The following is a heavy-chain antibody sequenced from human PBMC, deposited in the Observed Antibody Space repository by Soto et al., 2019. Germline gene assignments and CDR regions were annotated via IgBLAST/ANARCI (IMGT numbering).Heavy chain of an antibody. Sequence: GGSLRLSCAASGFSVTGNYMTWVRQAPGKGVEWGAVLYTGGSAYDGDSVKVRIVISRDSSTDTLYPQMSSLKVGGTSFYCCGRSVNDWTAYFVYGSEGALVKVSS. CDR3: GRSVNDWTAYFVY. CDR1: GFSVTGNY. J-gene: IGHJ4*02. CDR2: LYTGGSA. D-gene: IGHD2-21*02. V-gene: IGHV3-53*01.